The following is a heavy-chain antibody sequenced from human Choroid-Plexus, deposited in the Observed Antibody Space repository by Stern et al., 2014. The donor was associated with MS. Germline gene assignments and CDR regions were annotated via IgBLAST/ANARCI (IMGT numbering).Heavy chain of an antibody. CDR1: GFTLGSCA. D-gene: IGHD2/OR15-2a*01. J-gene: IGHJ5*02. CDR3: AKDRQYLTYFFDH. V-gene: IGHV3-30*18. CDR2: VSYDGSNK. Sequence: QVQLVESGGGVVQPGRPLRLSCVASGFTLGSCAMHWVRQAQGKGMARVAGVSYDGSNKYDAESVKGRFTISRDNSQNTLYMQMSSLSPEDTAVYYCAKDRQYLTYFFDHWGQGSLVTVSS.